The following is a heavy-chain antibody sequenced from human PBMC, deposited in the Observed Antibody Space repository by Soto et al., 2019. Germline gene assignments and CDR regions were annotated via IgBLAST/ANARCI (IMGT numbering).Heavy chain of an antibody. CDR2: IYYSGST. Sequence: QVQLQESGPGLVKPSETLSLTCTVSGGSISSYYWSWIRQPPGKGLEWIGYIYYSGSTNYHPSLKSRVTISVDTTKNQLFLELSSVTAADTAVYYCARDGQQVPPWSIYLWGRGTLVTVSS. J-gene: IGHJ2*01. D-gene: IGHD6-13*01. V-gene: IGHV4-59*01. CDR3: ARDGQQVPPWSIYL. CDR1: GGSISSYY.